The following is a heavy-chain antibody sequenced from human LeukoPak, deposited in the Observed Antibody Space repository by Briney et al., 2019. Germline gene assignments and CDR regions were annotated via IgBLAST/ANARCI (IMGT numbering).Heavy chain of an antibody. J-gene: IGHJ5*02. CDR1: GGTFSSYA. V-gene: IGHV1-69*05. CDR2: IIPIFGTA. CDR3: AVAGHYSSSRRESWFDP. Sequence: GASVKVSCKDSGGTFSSYAISWVRQAPGQGLEWMGGIIPIFGTANYAQKLQGRVTMTTDTSTSTAYMELRSLRSDDTAVYYCAVAGHYSSSRRESWFDPWGQGTLVTVSS. D-gene: IGHD6-13*01.